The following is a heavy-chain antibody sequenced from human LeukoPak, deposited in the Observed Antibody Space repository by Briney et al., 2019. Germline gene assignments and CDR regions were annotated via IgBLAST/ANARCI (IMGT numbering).Heavy chain of an antibody. J-gene: IGHJ4*02. CDR2: IKQDGGEK. CDR3: ARDVGPLWELLFDY. V-gene: IGHV3-7*01. Sequence: GGSLRLSCAASGFTLSNYWMTWVRQAPGKGLEWVANIKQDGGEKYYVDSVKGRFTISRDNAKNSLYLQMNSLRAEDTAVYYCARDVGPLWELLFDYWGQGTLVTVSS. D-gene: IGHD1-26*01. CDR1: GFTLSNYW.